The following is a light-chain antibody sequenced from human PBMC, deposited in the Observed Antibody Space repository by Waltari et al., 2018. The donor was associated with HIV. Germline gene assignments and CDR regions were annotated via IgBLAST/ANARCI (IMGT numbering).Light chain of an antibody. CDR2: DTS. CDR3: QQYHNWPPWT. CDR1: QSIDIH. J-gene: IGKJ1*01. Sequence: EILMTQSPATLSLSPGDRAALSCRASQSIDIHLAWFQQKPGQVPRLLTYDTSTRATDIPARFSGSGSGTEFTLTISSLQSEDSAVYYCQQYHNWPPWTFGQGTKVEIK. V-gene: IGKV3-15*01.